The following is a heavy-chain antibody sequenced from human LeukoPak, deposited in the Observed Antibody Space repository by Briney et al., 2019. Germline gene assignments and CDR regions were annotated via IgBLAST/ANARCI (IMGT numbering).Heavy chain of an antibody. CDR3: ATSLGGELRLFDY. Sequence: GGSLRLSCAAFGFTFSGYAMNWVRQAPGKGLEWVSTISGSGDSTYYADSVKGRFTISRDNSKNTLYLQMNSLRAEDTAVYYCATSLGGELRLFDYWGQGTLVTVSS. CDR1: GFTFSGYA. J-gene: IGHJ4*02. V-gene: IGHV3-23*01. CDR2: ISGSGDST. D-gene: IGHD1-7*01.